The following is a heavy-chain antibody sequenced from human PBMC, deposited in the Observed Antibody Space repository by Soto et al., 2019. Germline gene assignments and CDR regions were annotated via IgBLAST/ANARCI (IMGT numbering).Heavy chain of an antibody. Sequence: SETLSLTCTVSGGSVSSGGHYWSWIRQPPGKELEWIGSISHTGSTNYNPSLKSRVIISVDTSKNQFSLRLNSVTAADTAVYYCARDRVIGGKNNCFDPWGQGTLVTVSS. D-gene: IGHD3-3*01. J-gene: IGHJ5*02. V-gene: IGHV4-61*08. CDR1: GGSVSSGGHY. CDR2: ISHTGST. CDR3: ARDRVIGGKNNCFDP.